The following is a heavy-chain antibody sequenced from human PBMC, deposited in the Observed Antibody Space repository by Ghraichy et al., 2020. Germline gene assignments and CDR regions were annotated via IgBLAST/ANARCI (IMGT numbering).Heavy chain of an antibody. V-gene: IGHV1-69*04. CDR3: ARSDVQRWLQSYFDY. Sequence: SVKVSCKASGGTFSSYAISWVRQAPGQGLEWMGRIIPILGIANYAQKFQGRVTITADKSTSTAYMELSSLRSEDTAVYYCARSDVQRWLQSYFDYWGQGTLVTVSS. D-gene: IGHD5-24*01. CDR1: GGTFSSYA. CDR2: IIPILGIA. J-gene: IGHJ4*02.